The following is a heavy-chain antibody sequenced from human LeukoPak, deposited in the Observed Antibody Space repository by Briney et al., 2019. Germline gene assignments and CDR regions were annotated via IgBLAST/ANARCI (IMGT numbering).Heavy chain of an antibody. CDR1: GFTFSSYS. V-gene: IGHV3-21*01. Sequence: PGGSLRLSCAASGFTFSSYSMNWVRQAPGKGLEWVSSISSSRSYIYYADSVKGRFTISRDNAKNSLYLQMNSLRAEDTAMYYCARGYSIGPDFGYWGQGTLVTVSS. J-gene: IGHJ4*02. CDR3: ARGYSIGPDFGY. D-gene: IGHD3-3*01. CDR2: ISSSRSYI.